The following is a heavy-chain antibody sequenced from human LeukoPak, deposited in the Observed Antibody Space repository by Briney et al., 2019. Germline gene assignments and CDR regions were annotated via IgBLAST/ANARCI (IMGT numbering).Heavy chain of an antibody. J-gene: IGHJ4*02. Sequence: GGSLRLSWAASGFTFSSYWMSWVRQAPGKGLEWVANIKQDGSEKYYVDSVKGRFTISRDNAKNSLYLQMNSLRAEDTAVYYCARDNFAYCLDYWGQGTLVTVSS. V-gene: IGHV3-7*01. CDR2: IKQDGSEK. CDR3: ARDNFAYCLDY. CDR1: GFTFSSYW. D-gene: IGHD2-8*02.